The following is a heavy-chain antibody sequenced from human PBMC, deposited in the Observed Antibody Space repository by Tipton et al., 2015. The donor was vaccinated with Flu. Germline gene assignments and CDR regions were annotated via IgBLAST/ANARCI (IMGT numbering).Heavy chain of an antibody. CDR3: ARLAPHSSGYYYVFYYFDY. J-gene: IGHJ4*02. V-gene: IGHV3-53*01. D-gene: IGHD3-22*01. CDR1: GFTVSSNY. CDR2: IYSGGST. Sequence: SLRLSCAASGFTVSSNYMSWVRQAPGKGLEWVSVIYSGGSTYYADSVKGRFTISRDNPKNTLYLQMNSLRAEDTAVYYCARLAPHSSGYYYVFYYFDYWGQGTLVTVSS.